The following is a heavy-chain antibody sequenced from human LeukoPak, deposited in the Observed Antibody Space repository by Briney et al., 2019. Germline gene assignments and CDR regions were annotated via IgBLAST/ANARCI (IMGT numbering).Heavy chain of an antibody. CDR1: GVSISNKY. Sequence: SETLSLTCTVSGVSISNKYWSWIRQPPGKGLEWIGYIYYSGSTNYNPSLKSRVTISVDTSKNQFSLKLSSVTAADTAVYYCARSYYYAVDYWGQGTLVTVSS. D-gene: IGHD3-10*01. CDR3: ARSYYYAVDY. CDR2: IYYSGST. V-gene: IGHV4-59*01. J-gene: IGHJ4*02.